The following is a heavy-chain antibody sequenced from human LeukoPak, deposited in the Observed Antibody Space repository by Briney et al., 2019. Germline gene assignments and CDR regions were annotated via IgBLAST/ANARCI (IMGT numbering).Heavy chain of an antibody. Sequence: SETLSLTCTVSGASIRNYYWSWIRRSPGKGLEWIGYIYYSGSTNYNPSLESRVAMSVDTSKNQFSLRLSSVTAADTAIYYCARRYSSSWYVGFFDPWGQGTLVTVSS. D-gene: IGHD6-13*01. CDR1: GASIRNYY. CDR2: IYYSGST. V-gene: IGHV4-59*08. CDR3: ARRYSSSWYVGFFDP. J-gene: IGHJ5*02.